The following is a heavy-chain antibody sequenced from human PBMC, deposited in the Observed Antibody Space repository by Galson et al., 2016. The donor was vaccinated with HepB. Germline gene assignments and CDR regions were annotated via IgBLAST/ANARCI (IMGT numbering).Heavy chain of an antibody. J-gene: IGHJ4*02. CDR3: ARRFGSSSGDYFDY. Sequence: TLSLTCTVSGGSISSGGYYWGWIRQHPGEGLEWIGYIFFTGRTYYNPYNPSLKSRVSISVDTSKSQFSLNLNSVTAADTAVYFCARRFGSSSGDYFDYWGQGTLVTVSS. CDR2: IFFTGRT. V-gene: IGHV4-31*03. D-gene: IGHD6-6*01. CDR1: GGSISSGGYY.